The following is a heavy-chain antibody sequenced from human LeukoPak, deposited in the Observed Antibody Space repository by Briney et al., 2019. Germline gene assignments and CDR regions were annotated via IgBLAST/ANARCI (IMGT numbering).Heavy chain of an antibody. Sequence: PSETLSLTCTVSGGSISSYYWSWVRQAPGKGLEWVANIQQDGSEKSYVDSVKGRFTISRDNAKNSLYLQMNSLRAEDTAVYYCARGGAYGSFDYWGQGTLVTVSS. CDR3: ARGGAYGSFDY. J-gene: IGHJ4*02. V-gene: IGHV3-7*01. CDR2: IQQDGSEK. CDR1: GGSISSYY. D-gene: IGHD2-2*03.